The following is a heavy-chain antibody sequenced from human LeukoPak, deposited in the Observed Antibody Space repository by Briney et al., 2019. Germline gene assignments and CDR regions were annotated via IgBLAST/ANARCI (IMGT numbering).Heavy chain of an antibody. CDR2: IYYSGST. V-gene: IGHV4-59*01. D-gene: IGHD2-15*01. J-gene: IGHJ4*02. CDR3: AKVDPWYCYYFDY. CDR1: GGSISSYY. Sequence: SETLSLTCTVSGGSISSYYWSWIRQPPGKGLEWIGYIYYSGSTNYNPSLKSRVTISVDTSKNQFSLKLSSVTAADTAVYYCAKVDPWYCYYFDYWGQGTLVTVSS.